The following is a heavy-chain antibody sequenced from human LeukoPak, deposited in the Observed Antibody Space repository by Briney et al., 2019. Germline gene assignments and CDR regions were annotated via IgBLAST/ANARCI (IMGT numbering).Heavy chain of an antibody. Sequence: SEALSLTCTVSGVSMRTYYWSWIRQPPGKGLEWIGYVSYSGSTDYNPSLKSRLTISIDTSETQFSLKLTSVTAADTAIYYCASQGSDSGWYDYWGQGTLVTVSS. V-gene: IGHV4-59*08. CDR1: GVSMRTYY. CDR3: ASQGSDSGWYDY. J-gene: IGHJ4*02. D-gene: IGHD6-19*01. CDR2: VSYSGST.